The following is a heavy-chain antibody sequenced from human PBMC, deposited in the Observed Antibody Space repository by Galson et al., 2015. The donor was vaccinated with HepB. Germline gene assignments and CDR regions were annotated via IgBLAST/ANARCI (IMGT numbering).Heavy chain of an antibody. CDR3: ARIQKQLGVGGMDV. D-gene: IGHD6-13*01. Sequence: PALVKPTQPLTLTCTFSGFSLSTSGMCVSWIRQPPGKALEWLARIDWDDDKYYSTSLKTRLTISKDTSKNQVVLTMTNMDPVDTATYYCARIQKQLGVGGMDVWGQGTTVTVSS. CDR2: IDWDDDK. CDR1: GFSLSTSGMC. V-gene: IGHV2-70*11. J-gene: IGHJ6*02.